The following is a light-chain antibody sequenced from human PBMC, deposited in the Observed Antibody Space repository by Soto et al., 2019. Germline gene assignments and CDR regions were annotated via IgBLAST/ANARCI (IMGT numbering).Light chain of an antibody. V-gene: IGLV2-8*01. CDR1: SSDVGGYNY. Sequence: QSALTQPPSASGSPGQSVTISCTGTSSDVGGYNYVSWYQQHPGTAPKLMIYEVSKRPSGVPDRFSGSKSGNTASLTVSGLQAEDEADYYCSSYAGSNLWVFGGGTKLTVL. CDR2: EVS. CDR3: SSYAGSNLWV. J-gene: IGLJ3*02.